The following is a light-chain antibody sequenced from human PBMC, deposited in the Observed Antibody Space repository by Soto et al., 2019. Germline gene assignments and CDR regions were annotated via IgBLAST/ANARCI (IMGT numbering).Light chain of an antibody. CDR1: QSVSSSY. CDR3: HQYGSSPLT. Sequence: EIVLTQSPGTLSLSPGERATLSCRAGQSVSSSYLAWYQQKPGQAPRLLIYGASSRATGIPDRFSGSGSGTDFTLTISRLEPEDFAVYYCHQYGSSPLTFGQGTKVEI. V-gene: IGKV3-20*01. J-gene: IGKJ1*01. CDR2: GAS.